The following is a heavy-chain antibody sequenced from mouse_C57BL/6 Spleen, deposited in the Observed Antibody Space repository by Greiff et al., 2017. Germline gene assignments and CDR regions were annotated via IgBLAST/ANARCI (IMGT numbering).Heavy chain of an antibody. Sequence: EVHLVESGPELVKPGDSVKISCKASGYSFTGYFMNWVMQSHGKSLEWIGRINPYNGDTFYNQKFKGKATLTVDKSSSTAHMELRSLTSEDSAVYYCARGTVVAIDYWGQGTTLTVSS. CDR2: INPYNGDT. CDR1: GYSFTGYF. J-gene: IGHJ2*01. CDR3: ARGTVVAIDY. V-gene: IGHV1-20*01. D-gene: IGHD1-1*01.